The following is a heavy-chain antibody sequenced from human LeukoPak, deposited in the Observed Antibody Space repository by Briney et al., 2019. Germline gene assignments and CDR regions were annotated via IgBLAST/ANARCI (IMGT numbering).Heavy chain of an antibody. CDR2: INHSGST. Sequence: SETLSLTRAVYGGSFSGYYWSWIRQPPGKGLEWIGEINHSGSTNYNPSLKSRVTISVDTSKNQFSLKLASLTAADTAFYYCARRPIVGSKGFYFDPWGQGTLVTVSS. J-gene: IGHJ5*02. CDR1: GGSFSGYY. CDR3: ARRPIVGSKGFYFDP. D-gene: IGHD2-21*01. V-gene: IGHV4-34*01.